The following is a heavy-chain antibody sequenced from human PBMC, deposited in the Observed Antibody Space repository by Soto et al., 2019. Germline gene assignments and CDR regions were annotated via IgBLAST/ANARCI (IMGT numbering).Heavy chain of an antibody. CDR1: GFTFGSYA. J-gene: IGHJ4*02. CDR3: ASRWGLDY. V-gene: IGHV3-23*01. D-gene: IGHD2-21*02. CDR2: ISGSGGST. Sequence: PGGSLRLSCAASGFTFGSYAMSLVRQAPWKWLEWVSAISGSGGSTYYADSVKGRFTISRDNSKNTLYLQMNSLRAEDTAVYYCASRWGLDYWGQGTLVTVSS.